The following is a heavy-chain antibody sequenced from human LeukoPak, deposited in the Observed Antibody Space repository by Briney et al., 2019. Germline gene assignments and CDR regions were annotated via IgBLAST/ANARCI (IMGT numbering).Heavy chain of an antibody. CDR1: GYTFTSYY. Sequence: ASVKVSCKASGYTFTSYYIHWVRQAPGQGLEWMGIINPSGGSTSYAQKFQGRVTITADKSTSTAYMELSSLRSEDTAVYYCARADRELYSYGPFDAFDIWGQGTMVTVSS. J-gene: IGHJ3*02. D-gene: IGHD5-18*01. CDR3: ARADRELYSYGPFDAFDI. CDR2: INPSGGST. V-gene: IGHV1-46*01.